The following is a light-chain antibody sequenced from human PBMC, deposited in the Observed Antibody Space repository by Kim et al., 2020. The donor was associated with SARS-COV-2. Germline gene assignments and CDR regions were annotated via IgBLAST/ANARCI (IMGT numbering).Light chain of an antibody. J-gene: IGKJ4*01. CDR3: HQYGGSL. CDR1: QSVSSSY. CDR2: GAS. Sequence: SLSPVERVTLSCRASQSVSSSYLAWYQQKPGQAPRLLIYGASSRATGIPDRFSGSGSGTDFTLTISRLEPEDFAVYYCHQYGGSLFGGGTKVDIK. V-gene: IGKV3-20*01.